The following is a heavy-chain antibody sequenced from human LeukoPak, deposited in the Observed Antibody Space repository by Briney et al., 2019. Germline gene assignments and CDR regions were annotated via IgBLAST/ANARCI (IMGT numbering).Heavy chain of an antibody. J-gene: IGHJ3*02. CDR1: GYTFTGYY. CDR3: ARVSGTYNWNGDAFDI. Sequence: GASVKVSRKASGYTFTGYYMHWVRQAPGQGLEWMGWINPNSGGTNYAQKFQGRVTMTRDTSISTAYMELSRLRSDDTAVYYCARVSGTYNWNGDAFDIWGQGTMVTVSS. D-gene: IGHD1-20*01. V-gene: IGHV1-2*02. CDR2: INPNSGGT.